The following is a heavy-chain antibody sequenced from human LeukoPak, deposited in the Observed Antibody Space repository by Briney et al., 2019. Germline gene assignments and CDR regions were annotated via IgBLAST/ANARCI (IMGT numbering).Heavy chain of an antibody. V-gene: IGHV4-38-2*01. Sequence: SETLSLTCAVSGYSISSGYYWGWIRQPPGKGLEWIGSIYHSGSTYYNPSLKSRVTISVDTSKNQFSLKLSSVTAADTAVYYCARAYGDPGGYWGQGTLVTVSS. J-gene: IGHJ4*02. CDR2: IYHSGST. CDR1: GYSISSGYY. D-gene: IGHD4-17*01. CDR3: ARAYGDPGGY.